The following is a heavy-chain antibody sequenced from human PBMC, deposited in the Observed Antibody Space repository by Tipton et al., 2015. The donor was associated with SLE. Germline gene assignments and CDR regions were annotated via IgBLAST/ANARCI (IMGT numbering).Heavy chain of an antibody. CDR1: GFTFNDAW. CDR3: ATDRRSDLRLGDYLFDF. Sequence: SGFTFNDAWMTWVRQAPGKGLEWVGRIKRTIDGGTVDYSTPVKGRFIISRDDSKKTLYLQINSLKIEDTGIYYCATDRRSDLRLGDYLFDFWGQGTLVSVSS. D-gene: IGHD4-17*01. V-gene: IGHV3-15*01. CDR2: IKRTIDGGTV. J-gene: IGHJ4*02.